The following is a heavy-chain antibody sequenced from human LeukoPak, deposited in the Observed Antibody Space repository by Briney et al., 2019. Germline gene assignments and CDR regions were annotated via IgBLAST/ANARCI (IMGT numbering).Heavy chain of an antibody. D-gene: IGHD1-26*01. CDR3: AKDSLSVGATKTDP. Sequence: PGGSLRLSCAASGFTFSSYAKSWVRQAPGKGLEWVSAISGSGGSTYYADSVKGRFTISRDNSKNTLYPQMNSLRAEDTAVYYCAKDSLSVGATKTDPWGQGTLVTVSS. J-gene: IGHJ5*02. CDR2: ISGSGGST. V-gene: IGHV3-23*01. CDR1: GFTFSSYA.